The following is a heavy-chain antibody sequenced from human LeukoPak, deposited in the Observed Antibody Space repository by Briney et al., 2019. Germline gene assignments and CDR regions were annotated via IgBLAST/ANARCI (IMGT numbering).Heavy chain of an antibody. CDR1: GFTFSSYA. Sequence: GGSLRLSCAASGFTFSSYAMTWVRQAPGKGLQWVSAVSGSGAHTYYADSVKGRFTISRDNAKNSLYLQMNSLRAEDTAVYYCARNGANSLVDAFDIWGQGTMVTVSS. V-gene: IGHV3-23*01. CDR3: ARNGANSLVDAFDI. CDR2: VSGSGAHT. D-gene: IGHD4/OR15-4a*01. J-gene: IGHJ3*02.